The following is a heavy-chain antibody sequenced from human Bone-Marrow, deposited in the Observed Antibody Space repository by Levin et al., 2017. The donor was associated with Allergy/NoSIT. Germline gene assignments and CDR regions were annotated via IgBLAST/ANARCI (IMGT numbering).Heavy chain of an antibody. Sequence: SETLSLTCTVSDGSVSTGSYFWSWVRQPPGKGLEWIGYIYSSGSTDYSPALKSRASISLDTSKNQFSLNVRSVTAAATAVYFCAGCPHEFWNGYNILSGGNWFDPWGQGILVTVSS. CDR2: IYSSGST. V-gene: IGHV4-61*01. CDR3: AGCPHEFWNGYNILSGGNWFDP. J-gene: IGHJ5*02. D-gene: IGHD3-3*01. CDR1: DGSVSTGSYF.